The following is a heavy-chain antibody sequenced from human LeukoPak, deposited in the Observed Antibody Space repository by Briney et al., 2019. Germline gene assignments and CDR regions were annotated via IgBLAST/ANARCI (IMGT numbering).Heavy chain of an antibody. CDR3: ARESLSGYSSSWHDAFDI. Sequence: SETLSLTCTVSGGSISSYCWSWIRQFPGKGLEWIGYIYYSGSINYNPSLKSRVTISVDTSKNQFSLKLSSVTAADTAVYYCARESLSGYSSSWHDAFDIWGQGTMVTVSS. CDR2: IYYSGSI. V-gene: IGHV4-59*12. CDR1: GGSISSYC. D-gene: IGHD6-13*01. J-gene: IGHJ3*02.